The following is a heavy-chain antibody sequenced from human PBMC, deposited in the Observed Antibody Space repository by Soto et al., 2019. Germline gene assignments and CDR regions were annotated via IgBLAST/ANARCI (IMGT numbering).Heavy chain of an antibody. CDR2: IIPILGIA. Sequence: QVQLVQSGAEVKKPGSSVKVSCKASGGTFSSYTISWVRQAPGQGLEWMGRIIPILGIANYAQKFQGRVTITADKSTSTDYMELSSLRSEDTAVYYCARGAGIQLWVYYGIDVWGQGTTVTVSS. CDR1: GGTFSSYT. V-gene: IGHV1-69*02. D-gene: IGHD5-18*01. J-gene: IGHJ6*02. CDR3: ARGAGIQLWVYYGIDV.